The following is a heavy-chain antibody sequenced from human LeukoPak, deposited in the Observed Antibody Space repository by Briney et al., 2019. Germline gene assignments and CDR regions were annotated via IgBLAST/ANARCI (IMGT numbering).Heavy chain of an antibody. CDR2: INPSGGST. D-gene: IGHD5-18*01. CDR3: AREKGPWIQLWSNPFDY. J-gene: IGHJ4*02. CDR1: GYTFTSYY. Sequence: ASVKVSCKASGYTFTSYYMHWVRQAPGQGLEWMGIINPSGGSTSYAQKFQGRVTMTRDTSTNTVYMELSSLRSEDTAVYYCAREKGPWIQLWSNPFDYWGQGTLVTVSS. V-gene: IGHV1-46*03.